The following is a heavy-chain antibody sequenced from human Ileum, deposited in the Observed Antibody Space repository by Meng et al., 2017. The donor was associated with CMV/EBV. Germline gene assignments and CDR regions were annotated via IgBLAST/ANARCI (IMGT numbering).Heavy chain of an antibody. CDR1: GYTFSTYD. CDR2: SSTYNGKT. Sequence: ASVKVSCKSSGYTFSTYDITWVRQAPGQGLEGMGWSSTYNGKTNYAQKIQGRVTMTTDTSTSTAYMELRSLRSDDTAVYYCARGGLYSNSKVDYWGQGTLVTVSS. V-gene: IGHV1-18*01. CDR3: ARGGLYSNSKVDY. J-gene: IGHJ4*02. D-gene: IGHD6-6*01.